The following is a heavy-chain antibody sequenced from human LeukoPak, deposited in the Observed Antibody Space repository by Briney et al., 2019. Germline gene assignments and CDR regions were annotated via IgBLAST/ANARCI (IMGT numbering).Heavy chain of an antibody. V-gene: IGHV1-69*06. CDR3: AREGGYCGTDCYPDY. Sequence: SVKVSCKASGGTFSSYAISWVRQAPGQGLEWMGGIIPIFGTANYAQKFQGRVTITADKSTSTAYMELSSLRSEDTAVYYCAREGGYCGTDCYPDYWGQGTLVTVSS. J-gene: IGHJ4*02. CDR2: IIPIFGTA. D-gene: IGHD2-21*02. CDR1: GGTFSSYA.